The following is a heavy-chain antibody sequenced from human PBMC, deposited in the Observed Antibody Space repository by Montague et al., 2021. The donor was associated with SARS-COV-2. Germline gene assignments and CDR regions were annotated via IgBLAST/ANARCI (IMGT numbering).Heavy chain of an antibody. Sequence: SETLSLTCTVSGGSISSSSHYWGWLRQPPGRGLQWIGSISYTGSTYYNPSLKSRVTISVDTSKNQFSLKLTSVTAADTAVYYCARAHSGSWAHLNNWGQGGLVTVSS. D-gene: IGHD5-12*01. CDR3: ARAHSGSWAHLNN. CDR2: ISYTGST. V-gene: IGHV4-39*07. CDR1: GGSISSSSHY. J-gene: IGHJ4*02.